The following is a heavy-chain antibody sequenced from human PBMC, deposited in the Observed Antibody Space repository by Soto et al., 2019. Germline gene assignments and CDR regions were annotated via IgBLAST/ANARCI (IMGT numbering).Heavy chain of an antibody. J-gene: IGHJ5*02. Sequence: PSETLSLTCTVSGGSISSGGYYWSWIRQHPGKGLEWIGYIYYSGSTYYNPSLKSRVTISVDTSKNQFSLKLSSVTAADTAVYYCARVIGYYDSSGYPVLGFDPWGQGTLVTVSS. CDR1: GGSISSGGYY. CDR2: IYYSGST. V-gene: IGHV4-31*03. D-gene: IGHD3-22*01. CDR3: ARVIGYYDSSGYPVLGFDP.